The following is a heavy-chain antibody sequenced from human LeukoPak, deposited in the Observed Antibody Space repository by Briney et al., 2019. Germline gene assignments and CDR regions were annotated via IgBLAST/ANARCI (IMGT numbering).Heavy chain of an antibody. J-gene: IGHJ5*02. V-gene: IGHV1-18*01. Sequence: ASVKVSCKPYGYTFNTYGITWVRQAPGQGLEWMGWISPYNGNTNYAQKFQGRVTMTTDTSTSTAYMELRSLRSDDTAVYYCAREGLCDTGTRCYNINWFDPWGQGTLVTVSS. D-gene: IGHD2-2*02. CDR1: GYTFNTYG. CDR2: ISPYNGNT. CDR3: AREGLCDTGTRCYNINWFDP.